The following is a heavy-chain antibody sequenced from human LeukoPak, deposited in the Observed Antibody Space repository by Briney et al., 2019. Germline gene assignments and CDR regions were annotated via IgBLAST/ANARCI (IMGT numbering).Heavy chain of an antibody. D-gene: IGHD3-10*01. J-gene: IGHJ4*02. V-gene: IGHV1-46*01. Sequence: GASVKVSCKASGYTFTSYYMHWVRQAPGQGLEWMGIINPSGGSTSYAQKFQGRVTMTRDTSTSTVYMELSSLRSEDTAVYYCARGLGYYGSGSYSRFDYWGQGTLVTVSS. CDR3: ARGLGYYGSGSYSRFDY. CDR1: GYTFTSYY. CDR2: INPSGGST.